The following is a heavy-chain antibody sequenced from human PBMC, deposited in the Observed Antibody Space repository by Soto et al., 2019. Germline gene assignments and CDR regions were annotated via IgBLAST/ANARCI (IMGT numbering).Heavy chain of an antibody. CDR1: GFTFSSYS. J-gene: IGHJ3*02. Sequence: PGGSLRLSCAASGFTFSSYSMNWVRQAPGKGLEWVSSISSSGRYIYYTDSVKGRFTTSRDNAKNSLDLQMNSLRAEDTALYYCARTLRVAAGARGLDPFDIWGQGAMVTVSS. CDR2: ISSSGRYI. V-gene: IGHV3-21*01. CDR3: ARTLRVAAGARGLDPFDI. D-gene: IGHD2-2*01.